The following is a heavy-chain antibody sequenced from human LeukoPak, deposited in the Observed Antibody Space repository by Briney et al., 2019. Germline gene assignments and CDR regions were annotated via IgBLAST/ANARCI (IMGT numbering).Heavy chain of an antibody. V-gene: IGHV3-23*01. CDR2: ISGSGGST. CDR1: GFTFSSYA. CDR3: AKGTIFGVARYYYYGMDV. D-gene: IGHD3-3*01. J-gene: IGHJ6*02. Sequence: GGSLRLSCAASGFTFSSYAMSWVRQAPGKGLEWVSAISGSGGSTYYADSVKGRFTISRGNSKNTLYLQMNSLRAEDTAVYYCAKGTIFGVARYYYYGMDVWGQGTTVTVSS.